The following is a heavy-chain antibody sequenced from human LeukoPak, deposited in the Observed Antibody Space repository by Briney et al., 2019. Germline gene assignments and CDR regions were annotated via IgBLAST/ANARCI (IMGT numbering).Heavy chain of an antibody. D-gene: IGHD6-13*01. CDR2: IYNSWST. Sequence: SETLSLTCTVSGRSMSSYYWSWIRQPAGEGLEWLGRIYNSWSTNFNRSLKSPVTMSVDTSKNQFSLKLSSVTAADTAVYYCAKFVAAAGRGYFDYWGQGTLVTVSS. J-gene: IGHJ4*02. CDR1: GRSMSSYY. CDR3: AKFVAAAGRGYFDY. V-gene: IGHV4-4*07.